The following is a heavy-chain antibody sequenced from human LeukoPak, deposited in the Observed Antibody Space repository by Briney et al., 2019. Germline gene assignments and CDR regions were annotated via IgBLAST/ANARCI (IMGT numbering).Heavy chain of an antibody. Sequence: PSETLSLTCTVPGGSISSGDYYWSWIRQPPGKGLEWIEYIYYSGSTYYNPSLKSRVTISVDTSKNQFSLKLSSVTAADTAAYYCAGWGYSSGWQLYYYYMDVWGKGTTVTVSS. V-gene: IGHV4-30-4*08. CDR3: AGWGYSSGWQLYYYYMDV. J-gene: IGHJ6*03. CDR1: GGSISSGDYY. D-gene: IGHD6-19*01. CDR2: IYYSGST.